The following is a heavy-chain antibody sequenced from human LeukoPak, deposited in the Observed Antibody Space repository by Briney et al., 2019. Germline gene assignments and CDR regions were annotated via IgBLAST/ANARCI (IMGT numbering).Heavy chain of an antibody. Sequence: GGSLRLSCAGSGFTFSSYWMSWVRQAPGKGLEWVANIKQDGSDKYYVDSVKGRFTISRDNAKNSLYLQTNSLRAEDTAVYYCAREYGEYCSSTSCYYYYMDVWGKGTTVTVSS. CDR1: GFTFSSYW. J-gene: IGHJ6*03. CDR2: IKQDGSDK. D-gene: IGHD2-2*01. CDR3: AREYGEYCSSTSCYYYYMDV. V-gene: IGHV3-7*01.